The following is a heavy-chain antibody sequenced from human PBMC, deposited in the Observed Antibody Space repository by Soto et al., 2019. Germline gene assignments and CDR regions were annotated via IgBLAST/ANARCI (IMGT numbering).Heavy chain of an antibody. Sequence: PSETLSLTCAVYGGSLSGYYWSWIRQPPGKGLEWIGEINHSGSTNYNPSLKSRVTISVDTSKNQFSLKLSSVTAADTAVYYCARTQDVVVTYNGWYFDLWGRGTLVTVPQ. CDR1: GGSLSGYY. V-gene: IGHV4-34*01. J-gene: IGHJ2*01. CDR3: ARTQDVVVTYNGWYFDL. D-gene: IGHD3-10*01. CDR2: INHSGST.